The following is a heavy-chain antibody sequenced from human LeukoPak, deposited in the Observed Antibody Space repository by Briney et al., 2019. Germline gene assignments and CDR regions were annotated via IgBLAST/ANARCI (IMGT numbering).Heavy chain of an antibody. CDR3: ARELIDGGSGYDYGTRPTPTNDY. CDR1: GSTFTSYD. CDR2: MNVNSGNT. D-gene: IGHD5-12*01. J-gene: IGHJ4*02. Sequence: ASVKLCCTAAGSTFTSYDINWVRQATGQGLGWMGWMNVNSGNTGYEQKFQARGTMTRNTSISTSYLELSSLRSEDTAVYYCARELIDGGSGYDYGTRPTPTNDYWGQGTLVTVSS. V-gene: IGHV1-8*01.